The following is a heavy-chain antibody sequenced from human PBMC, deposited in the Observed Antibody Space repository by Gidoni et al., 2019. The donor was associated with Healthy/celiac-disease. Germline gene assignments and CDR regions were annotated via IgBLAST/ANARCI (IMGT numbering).Heavy chain of an antibody. V-gene: IGHV1-69*01. J-gene: IGHJ4*02. CDR1: GGTFSS. CDR2: SIPIFGTA. Sequence: HVQLVQCEAEVKKPGSSVEVSCKSSGGTFSSWVRQAPGQGLEWMGGSIPIFGTANYAQKFQGRVTITADESTSTAYMELSSLRSEDTAVYDWARESGGYDYGSSGYLPLGYWGQGTLVTVSS. CDR3: ARESGGYDYGSSGYLPLGY. D-gene: IGHD3-22*01.